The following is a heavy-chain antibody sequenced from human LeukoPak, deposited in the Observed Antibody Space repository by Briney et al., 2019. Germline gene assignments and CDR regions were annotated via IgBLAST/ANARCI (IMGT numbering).Heavy chain of an antibody. CDR3: ARAFNWNDLGN. J-gene: IGHJ4*02. Sequence: GGSLRLSCVASGFTFSGSWMHWVRHAPGKGLVWVSRIVSDGTSTNYADSVKGRFTISRDNAKNTLYLQMSSLRAEDTAVYYCARAFNWNDLGNWGQGTLVTVSS. CDR2: IVSDGTST. V-gene: IGHV3-74*01. D-gene: IGHD1-20*01. CDR1: GFTFSGSW.